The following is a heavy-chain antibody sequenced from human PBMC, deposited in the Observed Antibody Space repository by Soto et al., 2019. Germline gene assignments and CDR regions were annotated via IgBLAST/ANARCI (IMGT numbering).Heavy chain of an antibody. CDR1: GGSIDHYY. V-gene: IGHV4-59*12. J-gene: IGHJ4*02. D-gene: IGHD3-10*01. CDR2: IYHRRST. CDR3: ARRRRFPFYYGSGSYPYFDY. Sequence: SETLSLTCTVSGGSIDHYYGTWIRQPPGKGLEGWIGEIYHRRSTNYNPSLKSRVTISVDKSKNQFSLKLSSVTAADTAVYYCARRRRFPFYYGSGSYPYFDYWGQGTLVTVSS.